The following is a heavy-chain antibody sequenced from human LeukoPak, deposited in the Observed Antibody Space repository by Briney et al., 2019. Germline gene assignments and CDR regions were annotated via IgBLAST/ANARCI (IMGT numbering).Heavy chain of an antibody. J-gene: IGHJ5*02. Sequence: SETLSLTCTVSGGSITRYYWSWIRRPPGKGLEWIGSIYYIGTPYSNPSLKSRVTISVDTSKNQFSLKLSSVTAADTAVYYCARSGPDCGRSTSCYRWFDPWGQGTLVTVSS. V-gene: IGHV4-59*12. CDR1: GGSITRYY. CDR3: ARSGPDCGRSTSCYRWFDP. CDR2: IYYIGTP. D-gene: IGHD2-2*02.